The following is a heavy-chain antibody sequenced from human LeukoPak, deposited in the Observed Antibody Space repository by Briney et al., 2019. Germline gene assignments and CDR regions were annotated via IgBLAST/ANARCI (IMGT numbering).Heavy chain of an antibody. CDR1: GGSISSGGYY. J-gene: IGHJ4*02. V-gene: IGHV3-7*03. D-gene: IGHD5-12*01. CDR3: ARARGGYDFDY. CDR2: IKQDGSEK. Sequence: ETLSLTCTVSGGSISSGGYYWSWVRQAPGKGLEWVANIKQDGSEKYYVDSVKGRFTISRDNAKNSLYLQLNSLRAEDTAVYYCARARGGYDFDYWGQGTLVTVSS.